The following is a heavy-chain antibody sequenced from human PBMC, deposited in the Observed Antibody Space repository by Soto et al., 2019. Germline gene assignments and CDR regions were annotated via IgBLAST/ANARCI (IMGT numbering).Heavy chain of an antibody. Sequence: QVQLVESGGDLVKPGGSLRLCCAASGFTFTDYYMSWLRQAPGQGLQWLSYISGSTDYLNYADSVKGRFTISRDNAKNLLYLQMTSLRADDTAVYFCARDLGLSSSNYFDFWGQGTLVTVSS. D-gene: IGHD3-10*01. J-gene: IGHJ4*02. CDR3: ARDLGLSSSNYFDF. V-gene: IGHV3-11*05. CDR2: ISGSTDYL. CDR1: GFTFTDYY.